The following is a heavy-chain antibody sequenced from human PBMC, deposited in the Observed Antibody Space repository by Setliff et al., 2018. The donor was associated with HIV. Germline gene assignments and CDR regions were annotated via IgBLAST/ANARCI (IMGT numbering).Heavy chain of an antibody. CDR2: ITHSGST. V-gene: IGHV4-34*01. Sequence: SETLSLTCAVYGGSFSGYYWTWIRQPPGKGLEWIGEITHSGSTNYNPSLETRVTISVDTSKNQFSLKLSSVTAADTAVYYCATGVAGLQYYYYYMDVWGKGTTVT. CDR1: GGSFSGYY. CDR3: ATGVAGLQYYYYYMDV. D-gene: IGHD6-19*01. J-gene: IGHJ6*03.